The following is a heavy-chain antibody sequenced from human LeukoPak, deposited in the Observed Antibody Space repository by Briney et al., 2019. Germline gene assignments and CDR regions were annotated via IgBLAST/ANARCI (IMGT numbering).Heavy chain of an antibody. CDR2: IYSGGTT. V-gene: IGHV3-53*01. D-gene: IGHD3-22*01. CDR1: GFTVSSNS. J-gene: IGHJ4*02. Sequence: PGGSLRLSCAASGFTVSSNSMNWARQAPGRGLEWVSVIYSGGTTYYADSVKGRFTIPRDNSKNTLYLQMNSLRAEDTAVYYCATSSAGWLYFDYWGQGTLVTVSS. CDR3: ATSSAGWLYFDY.